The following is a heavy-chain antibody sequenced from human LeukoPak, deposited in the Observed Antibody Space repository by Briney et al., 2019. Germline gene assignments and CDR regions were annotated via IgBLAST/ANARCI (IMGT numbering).Heavy chain of an antibody. CDR2: IKQDGSEE. V-gene: IGHV3-7*01. CDR1: GFNFNNYW. Sequence: PGGSLRLSCAASGFNFNNYWMSWVRQAPGKGLEWVANIKQDGSEENYVDSVRGRFTISRDNAKKSLYLQMNSLRAEDTAVYYCARDSGPGYSSSWYGYWGQGTLVTVSS. J-gene: IGHJ4*02. D-gene: IGHD6-13*01. CDR3: ARDSGPGYSSSWYGY.